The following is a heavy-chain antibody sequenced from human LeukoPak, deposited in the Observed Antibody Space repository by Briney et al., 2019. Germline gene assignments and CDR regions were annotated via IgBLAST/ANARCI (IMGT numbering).Heavy chain of an antibody. CDR2: INPNSGGT. J-gene: IGHJ5*02. V-gene: IGHV1-2*02. Sequence: ASVKVSCKASGYTFTGYYMHWVRQAPGQGLEWMGWINPNSGGTNYAQKFQGRVTMTRDTSISTAYMELSRLRSDDTAVYYCARGRNEVARWFDPWGQGTLVTVPS. CDR3: ARGRNEVARWFDP. CDR1: GYTFTGYY. D-gene: IGHD2-15*01.